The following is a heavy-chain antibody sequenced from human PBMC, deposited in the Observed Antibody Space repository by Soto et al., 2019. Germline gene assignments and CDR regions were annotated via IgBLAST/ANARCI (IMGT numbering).Heavy chain of an antibody. CDR3: ARDRDDYGSGNYYNRIDF. D-gene: IGHD3-10*01. CDR2: INPLFGTP. CDR1: GGIFSTYA. J-gene: IGHJ4*02. Sequence: QVQLVQSGAEVKKPGSSVKVSCKASGGIFSTYAISWLRQAPGQGLEWMGGINPLFGTPNYAQRFQGRVTITAGESTSTAYMELSRLRSEDTAVYYCARDRDDYGSGNYYNRIDFWGQGTLVTVSS. V-gene: IGHV1-69*01.